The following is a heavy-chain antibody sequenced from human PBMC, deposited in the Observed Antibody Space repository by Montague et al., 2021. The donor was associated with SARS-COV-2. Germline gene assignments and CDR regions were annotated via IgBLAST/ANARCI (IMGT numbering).Heavy chain of an antibody. D-gene: IGHD3-9*01. CDR3: ARRTYDILTGYVYGIDV. V-gene: IGHV2-70*11. CDR1: GFSLSTSGMC. CDR2: IDWDDDK. J-gene: IGHJ6*02. Sequence: PALVKPTQTLTLTCTFSGFSLSTSGMCVSWIRQPPGKALEWLARIDWDDDKYYSTSLKTRLTISKDTSKNQVVLTMTNMDPVDTATYYCARRTYDILTGYVYGIDVWGQGTTVTVSS.